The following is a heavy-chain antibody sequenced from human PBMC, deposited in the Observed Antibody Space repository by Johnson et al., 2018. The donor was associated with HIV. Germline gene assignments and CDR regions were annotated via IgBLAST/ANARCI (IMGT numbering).Heavy chain of an antibody. D-gene: IGHD6-19*01. CDR3: AREIPQQWLVRRGAFDI. CDR1: GFTFSSYA. Sequence: QVQLVESGGGVVQPGRSLRLSCAASGFTFSSYAMHWVRQAPGKGLEWVAVISYDGSNKYYADSVKGRFTISRDNSKNTLYLQMNSLRAEDPAVYYCAREIPQQWLVRRGAFDIWGQGTMVTVSS. CDR2: ISYDGSNK. J-gene: IGHJ3*02. V-gene: IGHV3-30*04.